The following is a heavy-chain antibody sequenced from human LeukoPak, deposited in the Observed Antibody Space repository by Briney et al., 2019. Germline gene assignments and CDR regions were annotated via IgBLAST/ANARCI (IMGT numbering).Heavy chain of an antibody. Sequence: GGSLRLSCAASGFTFSNYAMDWVRQAPGKGLEWVAVIWSDGSNDYYADSVKGRFTISRDNSMNTLFLQMNSLRVEDTAVYYCARDGLPGVAGIKFDYWGQGTLVTVSS. CDR2: IWSDGSND. V-gene: IGHV3-33*01. CDR1: GFTFSNYA. D-gene: IGHD6-19*01. CDR3: ARDGLPGVAGIKFDY. J-gene: IGHJ4*02.